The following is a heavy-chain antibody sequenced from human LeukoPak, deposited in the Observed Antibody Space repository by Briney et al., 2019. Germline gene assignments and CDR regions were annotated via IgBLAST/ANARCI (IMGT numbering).Heavy chain of an antibody. D-gene: IGHD3-10*01. J-gene: IGHJ3*02. Sequence: GGCLRLSCAASGFTFDDYAMHWVRQAPGKGLGWVSGISWNSRSIGYAEAVNGRFPMPSDKASKFLYLHMYSLRAEDTALYYCAKDRRPVTMVQGVIITAAFDIWGQGTMVTVSS. CDR1: GFTFDDYA. CDR3: AKDRRPVTMVQGVIITAAFDI. CDR2: ISWNSRSI. V-gene: IGHV3-9*01.